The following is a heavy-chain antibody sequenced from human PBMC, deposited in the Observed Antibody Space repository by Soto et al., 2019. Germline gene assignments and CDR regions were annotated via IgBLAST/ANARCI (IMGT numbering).Heavy chain of an antibody. J-gene: IGHJ4*02. D-gene: IGHD5-12*01. Sequence: SETLSLTCTVSGGSIRNYYWSWIRQPPGKGLEWIGYVYSSGSTHYNPSLQSRVTISADTSKDQVSLKVSSVTAADTAVYYCARGLYGYEGYFDYWGQGTLVTVS. CDR2: VYSSGST. V-gene: IGHV4-59*08. CDR3: ARGLYGYEGYFDY. CDR1: GGSIRNYY.